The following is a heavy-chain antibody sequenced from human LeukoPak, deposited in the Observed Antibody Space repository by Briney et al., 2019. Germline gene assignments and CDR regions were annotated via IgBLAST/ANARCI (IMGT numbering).Heavy chain of an antibody. J-gene: IGHJ5*02. Sequence: PSETLSLTCTVSGGSISSYYWSWIRQPPGKGLEWIGYIYYSGSTNYNPSLKSRVTISVDTSKNQFSLKLSSVTAADTAVYYCARRPLHSQNWFHPWGQGTLVTVSS. CDR1: GGSISSYY. CDR2: IYYSGST. CDR3: ARRPLHSQNWFHP. V-gene: IGHV4-59*01.